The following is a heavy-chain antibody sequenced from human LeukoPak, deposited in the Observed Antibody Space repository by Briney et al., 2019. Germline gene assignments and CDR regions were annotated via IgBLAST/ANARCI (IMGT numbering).Heavy chain of an antibody. CDR1: GDSNRSDY. V-gene: IGHV4-59*08. CDR2: VYYSGST. CDR3: ARSRPVAGFVSDYYTMDI. D-gene: IGHD6-19*01. J-gene: IGHJ6*02. Sequence: SETLSLTCTVSGDSNRSDYWSWIRQPPGKGLEWIGYVYYSGSTQYNPSLKSRVTISIGTSKKQFSLRLSSVTAADTAEYYCARSRPVAGFVSDYYTMDIWGQGTTVTVAS.